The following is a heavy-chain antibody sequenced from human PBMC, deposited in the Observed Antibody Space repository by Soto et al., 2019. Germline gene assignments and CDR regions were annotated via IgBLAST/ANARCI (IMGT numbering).Heavy chain of an antibody. Sequence: EVQLVESGGGLVQPGGSLRLSCAASGFTFSSYWMHWVRQAPGKGLVWVSRINSDGSSTSYADSVKGRFTISRDNAKNPLYLPMNSLRAEDTAVSYCARVPYYDSSGWGWYFDLWGRGTLVTVSS. V-gene: IGHV3-74*01. CDR2: INSDGSST. CDR1: GFTFSSYW. CDR3: ARVPYYDSSGWGWYFDL. D-gene: IGHD3-22*01. J-gene: IGHJ2*01.